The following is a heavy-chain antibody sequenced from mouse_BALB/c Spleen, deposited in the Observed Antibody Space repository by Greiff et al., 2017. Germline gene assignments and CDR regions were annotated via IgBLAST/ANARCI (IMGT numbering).Heavy chain of an antibody. CDR3: ASYGNYWYFDV. CDR1: GFSLTSYG. D-gene: IGHD2-1*01. CDR2: IWSGGST. J-gene: IGHJ1*01. Sequence: QVQLKESGPGLVQPSQSLSITCTVSGFSLTSYGVHWVRQSPGKGLEWLGVIWSGGSTDYNAAFISRLSISKDNSKSQVFLKMNSLQTDDTARYYCASYGNYWYFDVWGAGTTVTVSS. V-gene: IGHV2-2*01.